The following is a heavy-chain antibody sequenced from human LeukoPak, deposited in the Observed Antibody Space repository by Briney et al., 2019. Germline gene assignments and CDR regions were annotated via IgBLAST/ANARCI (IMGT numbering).Heavy chain of an antibody. CDR2: MNPNSGNT. CDR3: ARGRIKQWLVGGYYFDY. D-gene: IGHD6-19*01. V-gene: IGHV1-8*02. CDR1: GGTFSSYA. Sequence: GASVKVSCKASGGTFSSYAINWVRQATGQGLEWMGWMNPNSGNTGYAQKFQGRVTMTRNTSISTAYMELSSLRSEDTAVYYCARGRIKQWLVGGYYFDYWGQGTLVTVSS. J-gene: IGHJ4*02.